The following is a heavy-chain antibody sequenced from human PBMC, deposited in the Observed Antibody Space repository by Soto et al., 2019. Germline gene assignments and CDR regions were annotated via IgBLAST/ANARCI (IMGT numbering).Heavy chain of an antibody. CDR1: GYTFTSYG. D-gene: IGHD3-10*01. V-gene: IGHV1-18*04. J-gene: IGHJ4*01. Sequence: ASVKVSCKASGYTFTSYGISWVRQAPGQGLEWMGWISAYNGNTNYAQKLQGRVTMTTDTYTSTAYLELRSLRSDVPAVYYCARSRPKVTPSSFYSDQETLVT. CDR3: ARSRPKVTPSSFY. CDR2: ISAYNGNT.